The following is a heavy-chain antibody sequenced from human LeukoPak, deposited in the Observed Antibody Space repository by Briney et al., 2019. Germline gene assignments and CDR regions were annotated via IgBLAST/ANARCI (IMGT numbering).Heavy chain of an antibody. J-gene: IGHJ6*02. CDR2: ISSSGDTI. CDR1: GFTFSDYY. V-gene: IGHV3-11*01. Sequence: PGGSLRLSCAASGFTFSDYYMSWIRQAPGKGLEWVSYISSSGDTIYYADSVKGRFTISRDNAKNSLYLQMNSLRAEDTAVYYCAKVSNYYYYYGMDVWGQGTTVTVSS. CDR3: AKVSNYYYYYGMDV.